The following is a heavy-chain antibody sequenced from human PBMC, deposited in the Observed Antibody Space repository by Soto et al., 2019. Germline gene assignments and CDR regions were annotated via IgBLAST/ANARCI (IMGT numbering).Heavy chain of an antibody. CDR3: ARDKITGLFDY. J-gene: IGHJ4*02. V-gene: IGHV4-34*01. CDR2: INHSGST. CDR1: GGSFSGYY. Sequence: QVQLQQWGAGLLKPSETLSLTCAVYGGSFSGYYWTWIRQPPGTGLEWIGEINHSGSTNYNPSLNSRVTISVATSKSQFSLKLSSVTAADTSVYYCARDKITGLFDYWGQGTLVTVSS. D-gene: IGHD2-8*02.